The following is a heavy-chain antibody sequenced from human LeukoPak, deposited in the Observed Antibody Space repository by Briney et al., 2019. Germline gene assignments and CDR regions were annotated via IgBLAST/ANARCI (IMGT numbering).Heavy chain of an antibody. CDR1: GGSISSYY. V-gene: IGHV4-59*01. Sequence: SETLSLTCTVSGGSISSYYWNWIRQPPGKGLEWIGYFYYSGSTNYNPSLKSRVTISVDTSKNQFSLKLSSVTAADTAVYYCARHTYSSGWYATPIDYWGQGTLVTVSS. CDR3: ARHTYSSGWYATPIDY. CDR2: FYYSGST. J-gene: IGHJ4*02. D-gene: IGHD6-19*01.